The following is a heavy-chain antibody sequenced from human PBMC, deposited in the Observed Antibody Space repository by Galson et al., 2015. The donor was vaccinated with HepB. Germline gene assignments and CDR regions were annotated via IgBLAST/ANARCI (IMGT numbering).Heavy chain of an antibody. CDR2: IIPILGIA. V-gene: IGHV1-69*10. D-gene: IGHD5-24*01. Sequence: SVKVSCKASGGTFSSYAISWVRQAPGQGLEWMGGIIPILGIANYAQRFQGRVTITADKSTSTAYMELSSLRSEDTAVYYCAHRGEDGYNYGNWFDPWGQGTLVTVSS. J-gene: IGHJ5*02. CDR3: AHRGEDGYNYGNWFDP. CDR1: GGTFSSYA.